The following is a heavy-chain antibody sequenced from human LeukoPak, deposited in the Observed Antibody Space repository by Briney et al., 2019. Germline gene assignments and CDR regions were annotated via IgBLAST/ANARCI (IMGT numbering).Heavy chain of an antibody. V-gene: IGHV4-34*01. CDR3: ARGRQWLVKYFDY. CDR2: INHSGST. Sequence: PSETLSLTCAVYGGSFSGYYWSWIRQPPGKGLEWIGEINHSGSTNYNPSLKGRVTISVDTSKNQFSLKLSSVTAADTAAYYCARGRQWLVKYFDYWGQGTLVTVSS. J-gene: IGHJ4*02. CDR1: GGSFSGYY. D-gene: IGHD6-19*01.